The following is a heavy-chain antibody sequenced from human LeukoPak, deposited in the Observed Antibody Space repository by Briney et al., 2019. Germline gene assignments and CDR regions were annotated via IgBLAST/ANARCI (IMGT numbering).Heavy chain of an antibody. D-gene: IGHD6-19*01. J-gene: IGHJ4*02. Sequence: SETLSLTCAGYGGSFSGYYWSWIRQAPGKGLEWIGEINHSGSTNYNPSLKSRVTISVDTSKNQFSLKLSSVTAADTAVYYCARGGRRRGIAVAGTPAAIDYWGQGTLVTVSS. CDR2: INHSGST. CDR3: ARGGRRRGIAVAGTPAAIDY. CDR1: GGSFSGYY. V-gene: IGHV4-34*01.